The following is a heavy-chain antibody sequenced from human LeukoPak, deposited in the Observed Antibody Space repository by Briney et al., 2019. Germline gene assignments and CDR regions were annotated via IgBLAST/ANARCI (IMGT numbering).Heavy chain of an antibody. CDR3: ARSGYSYALDH. CDR1: GFSFSTFW. J-gene: IGHJ1*01. V-gene: IGHV3-7*01. D-gene: IGHD5-18*01. CDR2: TKGDDSEK. Sequence: GGSLRLSCAASGFSFSTFWMSWVRQAPGKGLEWVANTKGDDSEKYYVESVQGRFTISRDNAKNSLYLHMNSRRAEDTALYYCARSGYSYALDHWGQGSLVVVSS.